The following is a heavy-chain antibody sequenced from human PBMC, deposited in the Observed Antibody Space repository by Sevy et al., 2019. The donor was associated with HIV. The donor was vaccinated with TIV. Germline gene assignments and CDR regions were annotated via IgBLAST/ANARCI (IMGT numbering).Heavy chain of an antibody. CDR1: GFTFSDHY. Sequence: GGSLRLSCAASGFTFSDHYMDWVRQAPGKGLEWVGRIRNKANSDTTEYAASVKGRFTISRDDSKNSLYLQMNSRKTEDPAVYYCARVPRDGSATYFLDYWGQGSLVTVS. CDR3: ARVPRDGSATYFLDY. J-gene: IGHJ4*02. V-gene: IGHV3-72*01. D-gene: IGHD3-10*01. CDR2: IRNKANSDTT.